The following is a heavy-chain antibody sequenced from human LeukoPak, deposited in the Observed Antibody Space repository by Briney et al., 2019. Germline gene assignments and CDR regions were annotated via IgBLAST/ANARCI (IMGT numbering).Heavy chain of an antibody. Sequence: SETLSLTCPVSGGAISSYYWSWIRQPPGQGMDWIGYIYDSGSTNYSPSLKSRVTISVDTSKNQFSLKLSSVTAADTAVYYCARDRHGDYGMDVWGQGTTVTVSS. CDR1: GGAISSYY. J-gene: IGHJ6*02. D-gene: IGHD4-17*01. CDR3: ARDRHGDYGMDV. V-gene: IGHV4-59*01. CDR2: IYDSGST.